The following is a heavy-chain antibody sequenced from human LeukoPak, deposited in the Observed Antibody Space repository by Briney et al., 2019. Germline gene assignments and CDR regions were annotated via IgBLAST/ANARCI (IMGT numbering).Heavy chain of an antibody. CDR3: ARGDPRYYDIWSGYYYYYYMDV. V-gene: IGHV1-8*01. Sequence: ASVKVSCKASGYTFTSYDINWVRQATGQGLEWMGWMNPNSGNTGYAQKFQGRVTMTRNTSISTAYMELSSLRSEDTAVYYCARGDPRYYDIWSGYYYYYYMDVWGKGTTVTVSS. CDR2: MNPNSGNT. J-gene: IGHJ6*03. D-gene: IGHD3-3*01. CDR1: GYTFTSYD.